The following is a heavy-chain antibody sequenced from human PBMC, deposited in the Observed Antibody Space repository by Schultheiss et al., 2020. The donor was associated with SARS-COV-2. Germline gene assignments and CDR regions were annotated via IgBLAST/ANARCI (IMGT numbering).Heavy chain of an antibody. CDR1: GGSFSGYY. V-gene: IGHV3-15*01. CDR2: IKSKTDGGTT. J-gene: IGHJ5*02. Sequence: ETLSLTCAVYGGSFSGYYWSWIRQPPGKGLEWVGRIKSKTDGGTTDYADSVKGRFTISRDNSKNTLYLQMNSLRAEDTAVYYCAKDQRSYAPWGQGTLVTVSS. D-gene: IGHD2-2*01. CDR3: AKDQRSYAP.